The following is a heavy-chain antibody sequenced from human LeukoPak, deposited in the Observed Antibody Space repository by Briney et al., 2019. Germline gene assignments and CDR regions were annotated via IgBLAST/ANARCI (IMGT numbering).Heavy chain of an antibody. V-gene: IGHV3-53*01. Sequence: GGSLRLSCAASGFTVSSNYMSWVRQAPGKGLEWVSVIYSGGSTYYADSVKGRFTISRDNSKNTLYLQMNSLRAEDTAVYYCARNGYCSSTSCSSFDYWGQGTLVPVSS. J-gene: IGHJ4*02. CDR2: IYSGGST. CDR3: ARNGYCSSTSCSSFDY. CDR1: GFTVSSNY. D-gene: IGHD2-2*01.